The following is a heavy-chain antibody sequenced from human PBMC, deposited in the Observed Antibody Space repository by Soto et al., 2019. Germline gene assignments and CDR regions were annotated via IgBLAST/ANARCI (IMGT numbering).Heavy chain of an antibody. CDR1: GLTFSDYG. CDR2: ISYDGNNK. CDR3: ARDRAVVAPGYGYNYHGVDV. V-gene: IGHV3-30*03. D-gene: IGHD2-15*01. Sequence: QVQLVESGGGVVQPGRSLRLSCVASGLTFSDYGMHWVRQAPGKGLEWVAVISYDGNNKYDADSVKGRFTISRDNSKNTLYLQMNSLRAEDTAVYYCARDRAVVAPGYGYNYHGVDVWGQGTTVIVSS. J-gene: IGHJ6*02.